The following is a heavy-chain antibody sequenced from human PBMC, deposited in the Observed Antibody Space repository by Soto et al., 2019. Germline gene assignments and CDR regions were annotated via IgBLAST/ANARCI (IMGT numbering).Heavy chain of an antibody. D-gene: IGHD3-3*01. Sequence: GGSLRLSCAASGFTFSSYGMHWVRQAPGKGLEWVAVISYDGSNKYYADSVKGRFTISRDNSKNTLYLQMNSLRAEDTAVYYCAKDRPLQGYDFWSGYYTGIGYYFDYWGQGTLVTVSS. CDR2: ISYDGSNK. J-gene: IGHJ4*02. CDR1: GFTFSSYG. V-gene: IGHV3-30*18. CDR3: AKDRPLQGYDFWSGYYTGIGYYFDY.